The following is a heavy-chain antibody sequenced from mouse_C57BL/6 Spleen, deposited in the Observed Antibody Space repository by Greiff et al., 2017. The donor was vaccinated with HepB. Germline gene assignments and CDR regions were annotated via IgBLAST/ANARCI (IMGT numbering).Heavy chain of an antibody. CDR2: IDPEDGET. V-gene: IGHV14-2*01. CDR3: ARGQGRGAWFAY. J-gene: IGHJ3*01. CDR1: GFNIKDYY. Sequence: EVKLVESGAELVKPGASVKLSCTASGFNIKDYYMHWVKQRTEQGLEWIGRIDPEDGETNYTPKFKGKATLTADTSSNTAYLQLSSLTSEDTAVYYCARGQGRGAWFAYWGQGTLVTVSA. D-gene: IGHD3-3*01.